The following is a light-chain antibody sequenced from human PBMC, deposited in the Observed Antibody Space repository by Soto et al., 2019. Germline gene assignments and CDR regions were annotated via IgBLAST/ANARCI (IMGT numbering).Light chain of an antibody. CDR3: SSYAGSNNLV. J-gene: IGLJ3*02. CDR2: EVS. Sequence: VLTQPPSVSGAPGQRVTISCTGSSSNIGAGYDVHWYQQLPGTAPKFLIYEVSRRPFGVPDRFSGSKSGNTASLTVSGLQAEDEADYYCSSYAGSNNLVFGGGTKLTVL. CDR1: SSNIGAGYD. V-gene: IGLV1-40*01.